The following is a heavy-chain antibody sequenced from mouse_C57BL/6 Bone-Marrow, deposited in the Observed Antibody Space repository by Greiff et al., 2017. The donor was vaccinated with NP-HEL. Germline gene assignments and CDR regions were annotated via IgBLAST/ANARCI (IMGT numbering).Heavy chain of an antibody. CDR1: GYTFTSYW. J-gene: IGHJ4*01. CDR3: ARNYGSMDYAMDC. D-gene: IGHD1-1*01. CDR2: IDPSDSYT. Sequence: VQLQQPGAELVMPGASVKLSCKASGYTFTSYWMHWVKQRPGQGLEWIGEIDPSDSYTNYNQKFKGKSTLTVDKSSSTAYMQLSSLTSEDSAVYYCARNYGSMDYAMDCWGQGASVTVAS. V-gene: IGHV1-69*01.